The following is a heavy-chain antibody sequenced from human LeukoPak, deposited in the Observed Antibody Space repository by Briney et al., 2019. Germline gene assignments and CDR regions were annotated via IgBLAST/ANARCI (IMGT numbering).Heavy chain of an antibody. CDR2: INPSGGST. CDR1: GYTFTSYY. J-gene: IGHJ4*02. D-gene: IGHD6-19*01. CDR3: ARDLGSSGWEVIFDY. V-gene: IGHV1-46*01. Sequence: ASVKVSCKASGYTFTSYYMHWVRQAPGQGLEWMGIINPSGGSTSYAQKFQGRVTMTRDTSTSTVYMELGSLRSEDTAVYYCARDLGSSGWEVIFDYWGQGTLVTVSS.